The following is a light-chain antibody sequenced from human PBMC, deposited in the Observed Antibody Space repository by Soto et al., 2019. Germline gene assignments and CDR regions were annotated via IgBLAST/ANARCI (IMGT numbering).Light chain of an antibody. CDR2: DAS. Sequence: IVLTQSPATLSLSPGERATLSCRASQSVSSYLAWYQQKPGQAPRLLIYDASNRATGIPTRFSGSGSGTDFTLTISSLEPEDFAVYYCQQRSSWPGTFGPGTKVDIK. V-gene: IGKV3-11*01. CDR1: QSVSSY. CDR3: QQRSSWPGT. J-gene: IGKJ3*01.